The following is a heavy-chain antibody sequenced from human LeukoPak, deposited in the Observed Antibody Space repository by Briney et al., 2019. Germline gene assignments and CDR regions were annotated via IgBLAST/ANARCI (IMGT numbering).Heavy chain of an antibody. CDR2: IYYSGSI. D-gene: IGHD6-13*01. J-gene: IGHJ4*02. CDR3: ARATTQQLVFDY. CDR1: GGSISSGGYY. Sequence: SETLSLTCTVSGGSISSGGYYWSWIRQHPGKSLEWIGYIYYSGSIYYNPSLKSRVTISVDTSKNQFSLKLSSVTAADTAVYYCARATTQQLVFDYWGQGTLVTVSS. V-gene: IGHV4-31*03.